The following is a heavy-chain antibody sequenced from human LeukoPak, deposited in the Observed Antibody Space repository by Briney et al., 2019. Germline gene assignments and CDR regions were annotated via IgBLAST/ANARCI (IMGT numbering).Heavy chain of an antibody. V-gene: IGHV4-61*02. CDR3: ARDRRYCSSTSCFRRGYNWFDP. J-gene: IGHJ5*02. Sequence: SETLSLTCTVSGGSISSGSYYWSWIRQPAGKGLEWIGRIYTSGSTNYNPSLKSRVTISVDTSKNQFSLKLSSVTAADTAVYYCARDRRYCSSTSCFRRGYNWFDPWGQGTLVTVSS. D-gene: IGHD2-2*01. CDR1: GGSISSGSYY. CDR2: IYTSGST.